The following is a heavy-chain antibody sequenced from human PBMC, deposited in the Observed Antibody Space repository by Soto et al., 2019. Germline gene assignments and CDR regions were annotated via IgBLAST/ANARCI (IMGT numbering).Heavy chain of an antibody. CDR3: ARGIYEGVNWKYQSGYYYGMDV. CDR1: GDSVSSNSAA. D-gene: IGHD1-7*01. CDR2: TYYRSKWYN. Sequence: SQTLSLTCAISGDSVSSNSAAWNWIRQSPSRGLEWLGRTYYRSKWYNDYAVSVKSRITISPDTSKNQFSLQLNSVTPEDTAVYYCARGIYEGVNWKYQSGYYYGMDVWGQGTTLTVSS. V-gene: IGHV6-1*01. J-gene: IGHJ6*02.